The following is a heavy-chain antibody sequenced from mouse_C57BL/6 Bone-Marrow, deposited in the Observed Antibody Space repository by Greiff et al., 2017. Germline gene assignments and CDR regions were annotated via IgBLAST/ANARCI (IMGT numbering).Heavy chain of an antibody. J-gene: IGHJ2*01. CDR1: GYTFTSYW. Sequence: VQLQQPGTELVKPGASVKLSCKASGYTFTSYWMHWVKQRPGQGLEWIGNINPSNGGTNYNEKFKSKATLTVDKSSSTAYMQLSSLTSEDAAVYCCARKRELGPFDYWGQGTTLTVSS. D-gene: IGHD4-1*01. V-gene: IGHV1-53*01. CDR3: ARKRELGPFDY. CDR2: INPSNGGT.